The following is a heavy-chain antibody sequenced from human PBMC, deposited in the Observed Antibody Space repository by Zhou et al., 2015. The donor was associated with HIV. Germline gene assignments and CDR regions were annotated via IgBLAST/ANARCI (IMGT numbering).Heavy chain of an antibody. Sequence: VQLLESGGRPGQAGGVPSRLSCAASGFTFDDYGMYWVRQVPGKGLVWVSAITGYDSSTSYADSVKGRFSISRDNSRNTLYLQMDSLRVEDTALYYCASDWHYVVGFDYWGREPWSSSP. CDR2: ITGYDSST. CDR1: GFTFDDYG. CDR3: ASDWHYVVGFDY. D-gene: IGHD1-7*01. V-gene: IGHV3-20*04. J-gene: IGHJ4*02.